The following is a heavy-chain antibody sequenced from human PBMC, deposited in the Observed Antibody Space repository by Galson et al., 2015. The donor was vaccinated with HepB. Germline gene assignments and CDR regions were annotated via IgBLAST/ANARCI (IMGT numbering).Heavy chain of an antibody. CDR2: IKEDGGEK. D-gene: IGHD2-2*01. V-gene: IGHV3-7*01. J-gene: IGHJ4*02. CDR3: ARDRVVPATMSKWFLDY. Sequence: SLRLSCAASGFTFSTYWLSWVRQAPGKGLEWVANIKEDGGEKYYVDSVKGRFTVSRDNAKNSLYLQMNSVRAEDTAVYYCARDRVVPATMSKWFLDYWGQGTPVTVSS. CDR1: GFTFSTYW.